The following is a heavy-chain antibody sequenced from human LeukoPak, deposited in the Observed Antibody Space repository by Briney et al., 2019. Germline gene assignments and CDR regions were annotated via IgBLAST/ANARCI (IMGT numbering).Heavy chain of an antibody. CDR1: GGTFSSYA. V-gene: IGHV1-69*05. CDR3: ARSPKLGYCSSTSCYTLYNWFDP. CDR2: IIPIFGTA. D-gene: IGHD2-2*02. J-gene: IGHJ5*02. Sequence: ASVKVSCKASGGTFSSYAISWVRQAPGQGLEWMGGIIPIFGTANYAQKFQGRVTITTDESTSTAYMELSSLRSEDTAVYYCARSPKLGYCSSTSCYTLYNWFDPWGQGTLVTVSS.